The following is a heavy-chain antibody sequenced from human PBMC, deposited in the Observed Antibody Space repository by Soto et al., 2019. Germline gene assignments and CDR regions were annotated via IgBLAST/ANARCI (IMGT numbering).Heavy chain of an antibody. CDR1: GFTFSSYA. D-gene: IGHD5-12*01. Sequence: EVQLLESGGGLVQPGGSLRLSCAASGFTFSSYAMSWVRQAPGKGLEWVSAISGSGGSTYYADSVKGRFTISRDNSKNTLYLQMTSLRAEETAVYYCAKDYRGYGPPDYWGQGTLVTVSS. CDR3: AKDYRGYGPPDY. V-gene: IGHV3-23*01. CDR2: ISGSGGST. J-gene: IGHJ4*02.